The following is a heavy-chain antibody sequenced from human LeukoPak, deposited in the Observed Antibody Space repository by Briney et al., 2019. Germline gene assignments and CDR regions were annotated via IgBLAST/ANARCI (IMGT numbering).Heavy chain of an antibody. J-gene: IGHJ5*02. V-gene: IGHV6-1*01. Sequence: SQTLSLTCAISGDSVSTTSAAWNWIRQSPSRGLEWLGRTYYRSKWHNEYAASVKSRITINPDTSKNQFSLELNSVTPEDTAVYYCARDAGSDWSNWFDPWGQGTLVTVSS. CDR2: TYYRSKWHN. CDR3: ARDAGSDWSNWFDP. D-gene: IGHD6-19*01. CDR1: GDSVSTTSAA.